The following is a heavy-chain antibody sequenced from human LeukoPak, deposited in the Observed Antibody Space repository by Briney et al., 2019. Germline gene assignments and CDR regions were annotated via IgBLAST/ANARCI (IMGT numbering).Heavy chain of an antibody. D-gene: IGHD2-2*01. Sequence: GRSLRLSCAASGFTFSSYAMHWVRQAPGKGLEWVAVISYDGSNKYYADSVKGRFTISRDNSKNTLYLQMNSLRAEDTAVYYCARTTGYCSSTSCYGDYYYGMDVWGKGTTVTVSS. V-gene: IGHV3-30*04. CDR3: ARTTGYCSSTSCYGDYYYGMDV. CDR2: ISYDGSNK. J-gene: IGHJ6*04. CDR1: GFTFSSYA.